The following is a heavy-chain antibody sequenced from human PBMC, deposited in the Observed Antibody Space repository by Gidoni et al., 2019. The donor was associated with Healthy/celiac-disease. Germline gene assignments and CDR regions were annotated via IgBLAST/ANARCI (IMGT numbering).Heavy chain of an antibody. Sequence: EVQLVESGGGLVQPGGSLRLSCEAYGFTFSRYWMSWVRQAPGKGLEWVANIKQDGSEKYYVDSVKGRFTISRDNAKNSLYLQMNSLRAEDTAVYYCARNTVGATGDYWGQGTLVTVSS. CDR3: ARNTVGATGDY. CDR2: IKQDGSEK. J-gene: IGHJ4*02. V-gene: IGHV3-7*01. D-gene: IGHD1-26*01. CDR1: GFTFSRYW.